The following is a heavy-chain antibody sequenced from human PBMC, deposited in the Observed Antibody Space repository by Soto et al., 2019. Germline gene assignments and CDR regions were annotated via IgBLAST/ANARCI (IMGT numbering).Heavy chain of an antibody. CDR3: ASSGELLGLGAFDI. Sequence: PSETLSLTCTVSGGSISSYYWSWIRQPPGKGLEWIGYIYYSGSTNYNPSLKSRVTISVDTSKNQFSLKLSSVTAADTAVYYCASSGELLGLGAFDIWGQGTMVTVSS. CDR2: IYYSGST. J-gene: IGHJ3*02. V-gene: IGHV4-59*01. CDR1: GGSISSYY. D-gene: IGHD1-26*01.